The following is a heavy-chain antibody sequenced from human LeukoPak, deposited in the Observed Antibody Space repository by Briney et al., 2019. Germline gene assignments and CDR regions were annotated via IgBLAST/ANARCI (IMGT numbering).Heavy chain of an antibody. Sequence: GGSLRLSCAASGFTFSSYWMSWVRQAPGKGLEWVANIKQDGSEKYYVDSVRGRFTISRDSAKNSLYLQMNSLRAEDTAVYYCARDQGYSYGSYYYDSSGYYPDYWGQGTLVTVSS. D-gene: IGHD3-22*01. J-gene: IGHJ4*02. V-gene: IGHV3-7*01. CDR1: GFTFSSYW. CDR2: IKQDGSEK. CDR3: ARDQGYSYGSYYYDSSGYYPDY.